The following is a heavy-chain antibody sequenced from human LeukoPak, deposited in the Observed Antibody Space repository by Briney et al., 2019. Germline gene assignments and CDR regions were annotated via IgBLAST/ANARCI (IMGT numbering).Heavy chain of an antibody. CDR2: INQSGST. CDR3: ARKSGYSSSSIWFDP. Sequence: PSETLSLTCAVYSGSFSNYYWSWIRQPPGKGLEWIGEINQSGSTNYNPSLKSRVTISVDTSKNQFSLKLSSVTAADTAVYYCARKSGYSSSSIWFDPWGQGTLVTVSS. CDR1: SGSFSNYY. J-gene: IGHJ5*02. D-gene: IGHD6-13*01. V-gene: IGHV4-34*01.